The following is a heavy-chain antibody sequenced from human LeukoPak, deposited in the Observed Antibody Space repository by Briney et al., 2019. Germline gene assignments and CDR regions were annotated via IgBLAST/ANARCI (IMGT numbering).Heavy chain of an antibody. CDR1: GGSISSYY. CDR2: IYTSGST. Sequence: SETLSLTCTVSGGSISSYYWSWIRQPAGKGLEWSGRIYTSGSTNYNPSPKSRVTMSVDTSKNQFSLKLSSVTAADTAVYYCARVVPAASRRFGWFDPWGQGTLVTVSS. J-gene: IGHJ5*02. D-gene: IGHD2-2*01. CDR3: ARVVPAASRRFGWFDP. V-gene: IGHV4-4*07.